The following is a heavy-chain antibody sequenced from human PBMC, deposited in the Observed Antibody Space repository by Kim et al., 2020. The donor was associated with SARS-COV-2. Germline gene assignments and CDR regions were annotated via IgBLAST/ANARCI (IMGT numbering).Heavy chain of an antibody. CDR1: GFTFSNAW. CDR3: TTIISAAYRGL. CDR2: IKTKTDGETT. V-gene: IGHV3-15*01. Sequence: GGSLRLSCAASGFTFSNAWMSWVRQASGKGLEWIGRIKTKTDGETTDYAEPVKGRFTISRDDSKNTLYLQMNSLKTEDTALYYCTTIISAAYRGLWGQG. D-gene: IGHD6-13*01. J-gene: IGHJ4*02.